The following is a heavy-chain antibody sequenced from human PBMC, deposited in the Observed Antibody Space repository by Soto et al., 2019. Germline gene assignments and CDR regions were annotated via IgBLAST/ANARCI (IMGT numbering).Heavy chain of an antibody. J-gene: IGHJ6*02. Sequence: GGSLRLSCAASGFTFSSYSMNWVRQAPGKGLEWVSSISSSSSYIYYADSVKGRFTISRENAKNSLYLQMNSLRAEDTAVYYCARLNGSGSYANYYYYYGMDVWGQGTTVTVSS. CDR3: ARLNGSGSYANYYYYYGMDV. D-gene: IGHD3-10*01. CDR1: GFTFSSYS. CDR2: ISSSSSYI. V-gene: IGHV3-21*01.